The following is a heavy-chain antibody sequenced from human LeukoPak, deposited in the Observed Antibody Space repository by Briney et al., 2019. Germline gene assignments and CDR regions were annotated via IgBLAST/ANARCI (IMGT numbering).Heavy chain of an antibody. CDR1: GFTFNSYA. J-gene: IGHJ4*02. CDR3: ASPGATDWTDFDY. V-gene: IGHV3-30*04. D-gene: IGHD3-9*01. CDR2: ISYDGSDR. Sequence: GGSLRLSCAASGFTFNSYAMHWVRQAPGKGLEWVAMISYDGSDRKYVDSVKGRFTISRDNSRNTVHLQMSSLKTEDTAMYYCASPGATDWTDFDYWGQGSLVTVSS.